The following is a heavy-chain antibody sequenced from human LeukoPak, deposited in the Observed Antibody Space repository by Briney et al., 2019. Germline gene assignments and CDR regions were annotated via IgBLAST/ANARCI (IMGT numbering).Heavy chain of an antibody. Sequence: GGSLRLSCAGSGFTFSSHGMSWVRQAPGKGLERVAAISDSGAATNYADSVKGRFTMSRDNSKNTLYLQMNSLRAEDTAVYYCAKAGVTTFPYYFDYWGQGALVTVSS. V-gene: IGHV3-23*01. CDR1: GFTFSSHG. J-gene: IGHJ4*02. D-gene: IGHD2/OR15-2a*01. CDR2: ISDSGAAT. CDR3: AKAGVTTFPYYFDY.